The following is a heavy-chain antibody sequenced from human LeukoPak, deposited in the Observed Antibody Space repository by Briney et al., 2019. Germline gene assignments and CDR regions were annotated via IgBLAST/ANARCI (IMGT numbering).Heavy chain of an antibody. J-gene: IGHJ3*02. Sequence: GGSLRLSCAASGFTFSNAWMSWVRQAPGKGLEWVGRIKSKTDGGTTDYAAPVKGRFTISRDDSKNTLYLQMNSLKTEDTAVYYCAKEGYCSGGSCYPGAFDIWGQGTMVTVSS. D-gene: IGHD2-15*01. CDR2: IKSKTDGGTT. CDR1: GFTFSNAW. CDR3: AKEGYCSGGSCYPGAFDI. V-gene: IGHV3-15*01.